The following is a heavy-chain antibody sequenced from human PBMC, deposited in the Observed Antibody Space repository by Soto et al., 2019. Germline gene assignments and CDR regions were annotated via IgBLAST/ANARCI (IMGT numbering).Heavy chain of an antibody. V-gene: IGHV4-39*01. D-gene: IGHD6-19*01. CDR3: ATDGDSSGWYGRGGAFDI. Sequence: SETLSLTCTVSGGSISSSSYYWGWIRQPPGKGLEWIGSIYYSGSTYYNPSLKSRVTISVDTSKNQFSLKLSSVTAADTAVYYCATDGDSSGWYGRGGAFDIWGQGTMVTVSS. J-gene: IGHJ3*02. CDR1: GGSISSSSYY. CDR2: IYYSGST.